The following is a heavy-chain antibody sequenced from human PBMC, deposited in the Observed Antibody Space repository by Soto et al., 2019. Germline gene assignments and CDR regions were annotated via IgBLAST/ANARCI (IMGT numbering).Heavy chain of an antibody. CDR2: IIPIFGTA. CDR1: GGTFSSYA. J-gene: IGHJ6*02. V-gene: IGHV1-69*01. Sequence: QVQLVQSGAEVKKPGSSVKVSCKASGGTFSSYAISWVRQAPGQGLEWMGGIIPIFGTANYAQKFQGRVMITADESTSTAYMELSSLRSEDTAVYYCARDLRGSYYYYYGMDVWGQGTTVTVSS. CDR3: ARDLRGSYYYYYGMDV. D-gene: IGHD1-26*01.